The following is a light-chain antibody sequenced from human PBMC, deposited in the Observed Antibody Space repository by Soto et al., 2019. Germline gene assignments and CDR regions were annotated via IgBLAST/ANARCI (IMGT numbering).Light chain of an antibody. CDR3: QQYGSSPPFT. J-gene: IGKJ3*01. V-gene: IGKV3-20*01. CDR1: QSVSSSY. CDR2: GAS. Sequence: EIVLTQSPGTLSLSPGERVTLSCRASQSVSSSYLAWYQQKPGQAPRLLIYGASSRATGIPDRFSGSGSGTDFTLTISRLEPEDFAVYYCQQYGSSPPFTLGHGTKVDIK.